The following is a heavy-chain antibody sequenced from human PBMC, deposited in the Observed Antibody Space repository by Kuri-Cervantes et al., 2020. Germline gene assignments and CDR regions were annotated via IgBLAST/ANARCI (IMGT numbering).Heavy chain of an antibody. V-gene: IGHV4-59*01. J-gene: IGHJ5*02. CDR1: GGSISSYY. Sequence: PETLSLTCTVSGGSISSYYWSWIRQPPGKGLEWIGYIYYSGSTNYHPSLKSRVTISVDTSKNQSSLKLSSVTAADTAVYYCARDGGMGSLVAPAGFDPWGQGTLVTVSS. D-gene: IGHD2-2*01. CDR3: ARDGGMGSLVAPAGFDP. CDR2: IYYSGST.